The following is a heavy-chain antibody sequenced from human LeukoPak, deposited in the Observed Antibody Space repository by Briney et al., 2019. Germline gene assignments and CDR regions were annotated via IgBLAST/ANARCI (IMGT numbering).Heavy chain of an antibody. D-gene: IGHD5-18*01. CDR1: GFTFSIFW. CDR2: IDTEGSTT. Sequence: WGSLRHSCAASGFTFSIFWMHGVRQPRGKGLVGGSRIDTEGSTTTYTDSVEGRFTISRDNAKNTVYLQIKSLRVEDTAVYYCATLKSIGYDYWGQGGLVTVSS. CDR3: ATLKSIGYDY. J-gene: IGHJ4*02. V-gene: IGHV3-74*01.